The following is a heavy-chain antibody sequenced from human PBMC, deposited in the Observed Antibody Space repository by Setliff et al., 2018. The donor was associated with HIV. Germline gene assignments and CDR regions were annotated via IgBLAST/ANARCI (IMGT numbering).Heavy chain of an antibody. D-gene: IGHD3-10*01. CDR2: ITTDSSYI. J-gene: IGHJ6*03. Sequence: GGSLRLSCVASGFTLSTYSMNWVRQAPGKGLEWVSSITTDSSYIFDADSVKGRFTISRDNAQNSLYLQMNNLRVEDTAVYYCARDGTRLMAAMDVWGKGTTVTVSS. CDR1: GFTLSTYS. CDR3: ARDGTRLMAAMDV. V-gene: IGHV3-21*01.